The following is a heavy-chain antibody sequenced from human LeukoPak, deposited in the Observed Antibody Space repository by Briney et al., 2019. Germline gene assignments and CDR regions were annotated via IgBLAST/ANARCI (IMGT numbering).Heavy chain of an antibody. CDR1: GGSISSGGYY. CDR3: ARGIAVASNWFDP. V-gene: IGHV4-31*03. D-gene: IGHD6-19*01. Sequence: PSETLSLTCTVSGGSISSGGYYWSWIRQHPGKGLEWIGYIYYSGSTYYNPSLKSRVTISADTFKNQFSLKLSSVTAADTAVYYCARGIAVASNWFDPWGQGTLVTVSS. CDR2: IYYSGST. J-gene: IGHJ5*02.